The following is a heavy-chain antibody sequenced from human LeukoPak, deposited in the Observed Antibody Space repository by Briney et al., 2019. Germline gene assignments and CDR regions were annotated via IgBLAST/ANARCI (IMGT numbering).Heavy chain of an antibody. CDR1: GFTFSSYA. CDR2: ISGNGGST. V-gene: IGHV3-23*01. D-gene: IGHD5-12*01. CDR3: VGHRGYSGYDSPDGFDY. J-gene: IGHJ4*02. Sequence: PGGSLRLSCAASGFTFSSYAMSWVRQAPGKGLEWVSAISGNGGSTYYADSVKGRFTISRDNSKNTLYLQMSSLRAEDTAVYYCVGHRGYSGYDSPDGFDYWGQGTLVTVSS.